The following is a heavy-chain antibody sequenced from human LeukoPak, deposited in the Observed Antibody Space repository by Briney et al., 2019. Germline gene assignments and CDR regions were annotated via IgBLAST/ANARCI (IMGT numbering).Heavy chain of an antibody. J-gene: IGHJ3*02. D-gene: IGHD3-22*01. V-gene: IGHV1-2*02. CDR3: ASDNSSGYHDAFDI. CDR1: GYTFTSYD. Sequence: ASVKVSCKASGYTFTSYDINWVRQATGQGLEWVGWINPNSGSTNYAQKFQGRVTMTRDTSISTLYLELSRLRADDTAVYYCASDNSSGYHDAFDIWGQGTMVSVYS. CDR2: INPNSGST.